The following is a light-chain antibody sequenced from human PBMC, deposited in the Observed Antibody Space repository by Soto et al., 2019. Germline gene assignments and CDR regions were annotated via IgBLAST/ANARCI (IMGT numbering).Light chain of an antibody. Sequence: EIVLTQSPGTLSLSPGERATLSCRASQSVSSSYLAWYQQKPGQAPRLLIHGASSRATGIPDRFSGSGSGTDFTLTISRLEPEDFALYYCQQYGSSPLTFGGGTKVDIK. V-gene: IGKV3-20*01. CDR3: QQYGSSPLT. J-gene: IGKJ4*01. CDR2: GAS. CDR1: QSVSSSY.